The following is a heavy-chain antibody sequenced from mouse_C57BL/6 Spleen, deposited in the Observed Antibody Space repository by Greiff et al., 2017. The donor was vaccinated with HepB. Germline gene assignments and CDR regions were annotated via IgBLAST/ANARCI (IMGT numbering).Heavy chain of an antibody. Sequence: EVQLQQSGPELVKPGASVKISCKASGYTFTDYYMNWVKQSHGKSLEWIGDINPNNGGTSYNQKFKGKATLTVDKSSSTAYMELRSLTSEDSAVYYCANAYYSNPYYFDYWGQGTTLTVSS. CDR2: INPNNGGT. J-gene: IGHJ2*01. V-gene: IGHV1-26*01. CDR3: ANAYYSNPYYFDY. D-gene: IGHD2-5*01. CDR1: GYTFTDYY.